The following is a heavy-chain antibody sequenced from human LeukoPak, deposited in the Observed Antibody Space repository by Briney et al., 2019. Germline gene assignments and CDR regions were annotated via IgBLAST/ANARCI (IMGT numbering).Heavy chain of an antibody. Sequence: PGRSLRLSCAASGFTFDDYAMHWVRQAPGKGLKWVSGISWNSGSIGYADSVKGRFTISRDNAKNSLYLQMNSLRAEDTALYYCAKGSSGWTSDAFDIWGQGTMVTVSS. J-gene: IGHJ3*02. CDR1: GFTFDDYA. CDR3: AKGSSGWTSDAFDI. D-gene: IGHD6-19*01. V-gene: IGHV3-9*01. CDR2: ISWNSGSI.